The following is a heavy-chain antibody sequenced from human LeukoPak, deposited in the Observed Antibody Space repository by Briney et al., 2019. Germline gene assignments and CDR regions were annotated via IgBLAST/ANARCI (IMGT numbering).Heavy chain of an antibody. CDR3: DSRSIVGSKGFYFDP. D-gene: IGHD3-3*02. V-gene: IGHV4-39*01. CDR2: IYYGGSP. Sequence: SETLSLTCTVSGGSISSSSYYWGWIRQPPGKGLEWIGSIYYGGSPYYTSSLKSRVTISVDSSKNQFSLKLASLTAADTAFYYGDSRSIVGSKGFYFDPWGQGTLVTVSS. J-gene: IGHJ5*02. CDR1: GGSISSSSYY.